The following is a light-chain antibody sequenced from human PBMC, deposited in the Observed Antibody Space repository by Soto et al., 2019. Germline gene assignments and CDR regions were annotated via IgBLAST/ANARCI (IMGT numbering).Light chain of an antibody. J-gene: IGKJ4*01. CDR3: KQYDSYST. V-gene: IGKV1-5*03. CDR1: QSIRSW. CDR2: KAS. Sequence: DIQMTQSPSTLSASVGDRVTITCRASQSIRSWLAWYQQKPGKAPRLLIYKASSLESGVPSRFSGGGFGTEFTLSISSLQPDDSATYYCKQYDSYSTFGGGTKVEIK.